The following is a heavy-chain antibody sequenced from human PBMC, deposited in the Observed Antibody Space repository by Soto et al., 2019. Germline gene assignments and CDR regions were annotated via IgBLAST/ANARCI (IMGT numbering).Heavy chain of an antibody. CDR1: GFTFTSSA. CDR2: IGVGSGNR. V-gene: IGHV1-58*01. Sequence: ASVKVSCKASGFTFTSSAVQWVRQARGQRLEWIGWIGVGSGNRHYAQKFQERVTITRDMSTNTAYMELSSLRSEDTAVYYCAALGVNFDHWGQGTLVTVSS. J-gene: IGHJ4*02. CDR3: AALGVNFDH. D-gene: IGHD2-8*01.